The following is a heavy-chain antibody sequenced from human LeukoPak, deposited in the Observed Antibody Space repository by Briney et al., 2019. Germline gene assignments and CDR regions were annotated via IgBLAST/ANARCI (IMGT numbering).Heavy chain of an antibody. CDR1: GYTFTSYG. D-gene: IGHD3-22*01. V-gene: IGHV1-18*01. CDR2: ISAYNGNT. CDR3: ARARPGTTYYYDSSGYWDY. Sequence: ASVKVSCKASGYTFTSYGISWVRQAPGQGLEWRGWISAYNGNTNYAQKLQGRVTMTTDTSTSTAYMELRSLRSDDTAVYYCARARPGTTYYYDSSGYWDYWGQGTLVTVSS. J-gene: IGHJ4*02.